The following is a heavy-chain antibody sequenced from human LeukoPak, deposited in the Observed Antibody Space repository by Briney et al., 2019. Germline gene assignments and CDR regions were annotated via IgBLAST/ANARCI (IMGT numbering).Heavy chain of an antibody. V-gene: IGHV4-39*01. Sequence: SETLSLTCTVSGDSISSSSYYWGWIRQPPGKGLEWIGSIYYSGSTYYNPSLKSRVTLSVDTSKNQFSLKLSSVTAADTAVYYCARLPGTGWQRGCYWGQGTLVTVSS. CDR3: ARLPGTGWQRGCY. CDR1: GDSISSSSYY. J-gene: IGHJ4*02. D-gene: IGHD6-19*01. CDR2: IYYSGST.